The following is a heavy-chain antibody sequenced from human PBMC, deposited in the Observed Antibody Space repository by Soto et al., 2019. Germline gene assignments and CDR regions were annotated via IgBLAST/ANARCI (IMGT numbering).Heavy chain of an antibody. Sequence: PSETLSLTCTVSGGSISSGGYYWSWIRQHPGKGLEWIGYIYYSGSTYYNPSLKSRVTISVDTSKNQFSLKLSSVTAADTAVYYYDSSGPNWFDPWGQGTLVTVSS. CDR2: IYYSGST. J-gene: IGHJ5*02. CDR3: DSSGPNWFDP. CDR1: GGSISSGGYY. D-gene: IGHD3-22*01. V-gene: IGHV4-31*03.